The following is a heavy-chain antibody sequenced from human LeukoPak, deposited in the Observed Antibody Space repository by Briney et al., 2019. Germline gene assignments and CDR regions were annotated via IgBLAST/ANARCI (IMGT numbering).Heavy chain of an antibody. D-gene: IGHD3-16*01. CDR3: VREYHGGYFDF. CDR2: VYPSAGTS. J-gene: IGHJ4*02. V-gene: IGHV1-46*03. CDR1: GYSFTSYY. Sequence: ASVKVSCKASGYSFTSYYMHWVRQAPAQGLEWLGVVYPSAGTSDPAQRFRARITLSDDTSTSTAYMELRSLKSEDTAIYFCVREYHGGYFDFWGQGTLVTVS.